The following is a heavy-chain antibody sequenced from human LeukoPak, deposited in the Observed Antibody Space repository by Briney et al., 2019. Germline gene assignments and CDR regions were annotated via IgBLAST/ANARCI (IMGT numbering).Heavy chain of an antibody. CDR3: ARWNYYGSGRDYYYGMDV. J-gene: IGHJ6*02. CDR2: VSAYSGNT. D-gene: IGHD3-10*01. Sequence: ASVKVSCKASGYTFNYYGITWVRQAPGQGLEWMGWVSAYSGNTNYAQKFQGRVTMTADTFTTTAYMELRSLRYDDAAVYYCARWNYYGSGRDYYYGMDVWGQGTTATVSS. CDR1: GYTFNYYG. V-gene: IGHV1-18*01.